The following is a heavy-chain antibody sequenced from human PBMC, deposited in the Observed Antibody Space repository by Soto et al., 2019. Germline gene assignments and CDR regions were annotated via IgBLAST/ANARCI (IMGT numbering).Heavy chain of an antibody. CDR1: GFIFTNYA. CDR2: ITGGDSAT. J-gene: IGHJ4*02. Sequence: EVQLLESGGGLVQPGGSLRLSCVASGFIFTNYAVSWVRQAPGKGLEWVSTITGGDSATYYADSVKGRFTISRDSSKNTLYRQMTPRGAEDTAVYYCAKGGGGVGGGWHFDHWGQGTLVTVSS. V-gene: IGHV3-23*01. D-gene: IGHD6-19*01. CDR3: AKGGGGVGGGWHFDH.